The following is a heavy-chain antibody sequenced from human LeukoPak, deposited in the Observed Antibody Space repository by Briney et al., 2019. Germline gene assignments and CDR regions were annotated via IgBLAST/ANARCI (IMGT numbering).Heavy chain of an antibody. D-gene: IGHD3-22*01. CDR2: IYYSGST. V-gene: IGHV4-39*01. CDR1: GGSISSSSYY. Sequence: SETLSLTCTVSGGSISSSSYYWGWIRQPPGKGLEWIGSIYYSGSTYYNPSLKSRVTISVDTSKNQFSLKLSSVTAADTAAYYYARRHYDSSGYYYGDAFDIWGQGTMVTVSS. CDR3: ARRHYDSSGYYYGDAFDI. J-gene: IGHJ3*02.